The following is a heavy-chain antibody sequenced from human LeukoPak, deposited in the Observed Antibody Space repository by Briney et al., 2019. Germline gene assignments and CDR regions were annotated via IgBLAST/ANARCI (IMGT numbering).Heavy chain of an antibody. CDR3: ARDLASLRWRSSDAFDI. V-gene: IGHV1-18*01. Sequence: ASVTVSCKASGYTFTSYGISWVRQAPGRGREWVGWIRAYNGNTNYAQKLQGRVTMTTDTSTSTAYMELRSLRADDTAVYYCARDLASLRWRSSDAFDIWGQGTMVTVSS. CDR1: GYTFTSYG. D-gene: IGHD4-23*01. J-gene: IGHJ3*02. CDR2: IRAYNGNT.